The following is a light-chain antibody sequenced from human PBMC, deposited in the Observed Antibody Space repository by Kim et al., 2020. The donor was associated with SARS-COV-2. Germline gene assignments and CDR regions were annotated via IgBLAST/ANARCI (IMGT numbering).Light chain of an antibody. V-gene: IGKV1-13*02. CDR3: QQFKSFPPT. CDR1: QDIGTS. CDR2: GTS. Sequence: AIQLAQSPSSLSASVGDRVTITCRASQDIGTSLAWYRQRPGKAPQLLMEGTSTLESGVPSDFTGSGSGTDFILTISSLQPEDFATYYCQQFKSFPPTFGQGNKVDIK. J-gene: IGKJ1*01.